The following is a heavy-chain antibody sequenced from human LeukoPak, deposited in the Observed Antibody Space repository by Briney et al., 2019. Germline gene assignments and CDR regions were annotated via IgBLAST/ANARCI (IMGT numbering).Heavy chain of an antibody. CDR3: ARDAPPSSFDI. CDR1: GGSISSYY. CDR2: IYYSGST. J-gene: IGHJ3*02. Sequence: PSETLSLTCTVSGGSISSYYWSWIRQPPGKGLEWIGYIYYSGSTNYNPSLKSRVIISVDTSENQFSLKLTSVTAADTAVYYCARDAPPSSFDIWGQGTMVTVSS. V-gene: IGHV4-59*01.